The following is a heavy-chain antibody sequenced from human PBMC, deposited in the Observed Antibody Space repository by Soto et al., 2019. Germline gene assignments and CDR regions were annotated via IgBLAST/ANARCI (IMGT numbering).Heavy chain of an antibody. V-gene: IGHV3-64*01. CDR3: ARDPDSSGYYYFDY. D-gene: IGHD3-22*01. J-gene: IGHJ4*02. CDR2: ISSYGGST. Sequence: GDSLRLSCADSGFTVRNYAMHWVRQAPGKGLEYVSAISSYGGSTYYANSVKGRFTISRDNSKNTLYLQMGSLRAEDMAVYYCARDPDSSGYYYFDYWGQGT. CDR1: GFTVRNYA.